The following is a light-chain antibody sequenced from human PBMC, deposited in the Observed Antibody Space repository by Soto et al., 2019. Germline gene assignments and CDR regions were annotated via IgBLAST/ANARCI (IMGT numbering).Light chain of an antibody. CDR1: SSDVGGYNY. V-gene: IGLV2-11*01. CDR2: GVT. CDR3: CSYAGSDTFGNV. Sequence: QSALTQPRSVSGSPGQSVAISCTGTSSDVGGYNYVSWYQQHPGKAPKLMIYGVTKRPSGVPDRFSGSKSGNTASLTISGLQAEDEADYYCCSYAGSDTFGNVFGTGTKVTVL. J-gene: IGLJ1*01.